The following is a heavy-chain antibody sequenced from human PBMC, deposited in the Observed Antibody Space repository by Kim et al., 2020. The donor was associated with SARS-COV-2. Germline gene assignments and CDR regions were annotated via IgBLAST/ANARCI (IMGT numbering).Heavy chain of an antibody. CDR1: GFTFSSYS. J-gene: IGHJ4*02. Sequence: GGSLRLSCAASGFTFSSYSMNWVRQAPGKGLEWVSSISSSSSYIYYADSVKGRFTISRDNAKNSLYLQMNSLRAEDTAVYYCARRDSSGWQLDYWGQGTLVTVSS. D-gene: IGHD6-19*01. CDR2: ISSSSSYI. CDR3: ARRDSSGWQLDY. V-gene: IGHV3-21*01.